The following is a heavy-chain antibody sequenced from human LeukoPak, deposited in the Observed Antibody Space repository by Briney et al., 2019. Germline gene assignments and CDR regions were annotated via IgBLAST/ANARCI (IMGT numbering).Heavy chain of an antibody. J-gene: IGHJ6*02. CDR2: IKQDGSEK. CDR1: GFTFSSYW. Sequence: PGGSLRLSCAASGFTFSSYWMSWVRQAPGKGLEWVANIKQDGSEKYYVDSVKGRFTISRDNAKNSLYLQMNSLRAEDTAVYYCARAFLAAGYYYYYYGMDVWGQGTTVTVSS. CDR3: ARAFLAAGYYYYYYGMDV. D-gene: IGHD6-13*01. V-gene: IGHV3-7*03.